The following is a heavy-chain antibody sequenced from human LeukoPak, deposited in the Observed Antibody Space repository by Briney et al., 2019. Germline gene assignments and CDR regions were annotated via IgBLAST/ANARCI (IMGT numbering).Heavy chain of an antibody. CDR2: IYSGGST. Sequence: GGSLRLSCAASGFTVSSNYMSWVRQAPGKGLEWVSIIYSGGSTYYADSVKGRFTISRDNSKNTLYLQMNSLRAEDTAVYYCARAGGGSASYFAYWGQGALVTVSS. CDR1: GFTVSSNY. J-gene: IGHJ4*02. CDR3: ARAGGGSASYFAY. V-gene: IGHV3-53*01. D-gene: IGHD6-19*01.